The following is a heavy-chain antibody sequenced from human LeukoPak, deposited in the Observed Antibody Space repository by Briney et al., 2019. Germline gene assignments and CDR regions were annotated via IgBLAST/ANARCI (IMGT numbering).Heavy chain of an antibody. J-gene: IGHJ5*02. V-gene: IGHV4-34*01. CDR2: INHSGST. D-gene: IGHD1-14*01. CDR3: ARGSRTGANWFDP. CDR1: GGSFSGYY. Sequence: PSETLSLTCAVYGGSFSGYYWRWIRQPPAKGLEWIGEINHSGSTNYNPSLKSRVTIAVDTSKNQFSLKLSSVTAADTAVYYCARGSRTGANWFDPWGQGTLVTVSS.